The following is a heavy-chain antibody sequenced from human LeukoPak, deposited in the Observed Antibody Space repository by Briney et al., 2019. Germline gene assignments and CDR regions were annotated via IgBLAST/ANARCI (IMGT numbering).Heavy chain of an antibody. D-gene: IGHD6-19*01. J-gene: IGHJ4*02. CDR2: INPSGGST. Sequence: ASLKVSCTASGFTFTSYYMHWVRQAPGQGLEWMGIINPSGGSTSYAQKFQGRVTMTRDTSTSTVYMELSSLRSEDTAVYYGARDGVTYSSGWYDGGLEDDYWGQGTLVTVSS. V-gene: IGHV1-46*01. CDR1: GFTFTSYY. CDR3: ARDGVTYSSGWYDGGLEDDY.